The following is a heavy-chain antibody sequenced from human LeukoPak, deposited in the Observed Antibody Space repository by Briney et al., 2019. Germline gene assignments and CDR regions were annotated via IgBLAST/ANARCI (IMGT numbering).Heavy chain of an antibody. J-gene: IGHJ4*02. Sequence: SEALSLTCTVSGGSLSSSSYYWGWIRQPPGKGLELIGSVYESGSSSYAPYLKSRVTISVDTSKNQFYLKLSSVAAADTAVYYCARDTEWLLVRYWGQGTLVTVSS. V-gene: IGHV4-39*07. CDR2: VYESGSS. CDR1: GGSLSSSSYY. CDR3: ARDTEWLLVRY. D-gene: IGHD3-3*01.